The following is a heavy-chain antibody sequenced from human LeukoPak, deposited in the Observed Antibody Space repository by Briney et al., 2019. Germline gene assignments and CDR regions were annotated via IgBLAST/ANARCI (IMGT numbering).Heavy chain of an antibody. J-gene: IGHJ4*02. CDR2: IYYSGST. CDR3: ASTYYDFWSGYTARGGDY. V-gene: IGHV4-39*01. Sequence: SETLSLTCAISGGSISSSSYYWGWIRQPPGKGLEWIGSIYYSGSTYYNPSLKSRVTISVDTFKNQFSLKLSSVTAADTAVYYCASTYYDFWSGYTARGGDYWGQGTLVTVSS. D-gene: IGHD3-3*01. CDR1: GGSISSSSYY.